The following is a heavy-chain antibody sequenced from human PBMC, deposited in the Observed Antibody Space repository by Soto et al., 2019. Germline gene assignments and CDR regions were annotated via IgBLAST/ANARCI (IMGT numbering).Heavy chain of an antibody. V-gene: IGHV4-30-4*01. CDR3: ARFTGDGENWFDP. D-gene: IGHD4-17*01. J-gene: IGHJ5*01. Sequence: KSSETLSLTCTVSGGSISSSDYYWSWIRQPPGKGLEWIGYIYYSGSTYYNPALKSRVAISVDTSKNQFSLKFNSVTAADTAVYYCARFTGDGENWFDPWGQGTLVTVSS. CDR1: GGSISSSDYY. CDR2: IYYSGST.